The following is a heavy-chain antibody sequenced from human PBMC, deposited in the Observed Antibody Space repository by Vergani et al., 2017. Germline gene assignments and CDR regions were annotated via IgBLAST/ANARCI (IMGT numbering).Heavy chain of an antibody. CDR1: GGSFSGYY. CDR3: ARGGYDFWSGYYHAFDY. V-gene: IGHV4-34*01. Sequence: QVQLQQWGAGLLKPSETLSLTCAVYGGSFSGYYWRWIRQPPGKGLEWIGDINHSGSTNYNPALKSRVTISVDTSKNQFSLKLSSVTAADTAVYYCARGGYDFWSGYYHAFDYWGQGTLGTVSS. D-gene: IGHD3-3*01. J-gene: IGHJ4*02. CDR2: INHSGST.